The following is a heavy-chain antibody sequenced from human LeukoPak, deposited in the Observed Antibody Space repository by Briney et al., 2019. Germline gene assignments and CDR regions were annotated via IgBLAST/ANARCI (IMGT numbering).Heavy chain of an antibody. Sequence: APVKVSCKASGYTFTSYDINWVRQATGQGLEWMGWMNPNSGNTGYAQKFQGRVTMTRNTSISTAYMELNSLISEDTAVYFCARRTAAAGTTLGYWGQGTLVAVSS. CDR1: GYTFTSYD. V-gene: IGHV1-8*01. D-gene: IGHD6-13*01. CDR3: ARRTAAAGTTLGY. J-gene: IGHJ4*02. CDR2: MNPNSGNT.